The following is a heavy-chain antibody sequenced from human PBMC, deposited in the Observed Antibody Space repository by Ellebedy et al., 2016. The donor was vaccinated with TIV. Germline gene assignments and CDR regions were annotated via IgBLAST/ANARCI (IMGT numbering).Heavy chain of an antibody. CDR3: ARGWGGGLDLAY. CDR2: IYKSGTK. J-gene: IGHJ4*02. V-gene: IGHV4-39*07. CDR1: GVSMSSDTNY. D-gene: IGHD2-21*01. Sequence: MPSETLSLTCTVSGVSMSSDTNYWGWIRQPPGKGLEWIGCIYKSGTKYYNPSLQSRVTISVDTSKNQFSLELTSVTAADTAVYYGARGWGGGLDLAYWGQGTLATVSS.